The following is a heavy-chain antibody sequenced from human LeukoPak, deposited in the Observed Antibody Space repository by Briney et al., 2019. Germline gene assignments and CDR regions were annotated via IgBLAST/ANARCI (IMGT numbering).Heavy chain of an antibody. CDR1: GDIVSNNRAG. CDR3: ASGGVAGKGWLDS. J-gene: IGHJ4*02. Sequence: SQTLSLTCAISGDIVSNNRAGWNWIRQSPSRGLEWLGRTYYRSNWYNDYAVSVRSRITINPDTSKNQFSLHLNSVTPEDTAVYYCASGGVAGKGWLDSWGQGTLVTVSS. D-gene: IGHD6-19*01. CDR2: TYYRSNWYN. V-gene: IGHV6-1*01.